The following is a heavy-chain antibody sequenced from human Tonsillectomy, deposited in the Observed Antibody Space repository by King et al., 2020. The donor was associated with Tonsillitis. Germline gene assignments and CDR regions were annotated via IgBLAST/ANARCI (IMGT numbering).Heavy chain of an antibody. Sequence: VQLVESGGGVVQPGRSLRLSCAASGFTFSSYGMHWVRQAPGKGLEWVAVISYDGSNKYYADSVKGRFTISRDNSKNTLYLQMKSLRTEDTAVYYCAIAAVDVDTAAGDYWGQGTLVTVSS. CDR1: GFTFSSYG. D-gene: IGHD5-18*01. V-gene: IGHV3-30*03. J-gene: IGHJ4*02. CDR3: AIAAVDVDTAAGDY. CDR2: ISYDGSNK.